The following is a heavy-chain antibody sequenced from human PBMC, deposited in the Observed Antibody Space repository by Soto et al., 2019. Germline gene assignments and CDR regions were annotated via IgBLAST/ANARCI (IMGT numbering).Heavy chain of an antibody. D-gene: IGHD3-10*01. J-gene: IGHJ4*02. V-gene: IGHV4-34*01. Sequence: SETLSLTCAVYGGSFSGYYWSWIRQPPGKGLEWIGEINHSGSTNYNPSLKSRVTISVDTSKNQFSLKLSSVTAADTAVYYCARNYYGSGSHDNFDYWGQGTLVTVSS. CDR1: GGSFSGYY. CDR2: INHSGST. CDR3: ARNYYGSGSHDNFDY.